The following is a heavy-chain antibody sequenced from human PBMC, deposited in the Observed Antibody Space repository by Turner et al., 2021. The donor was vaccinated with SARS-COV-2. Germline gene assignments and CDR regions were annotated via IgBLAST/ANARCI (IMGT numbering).Heavy chain of an antibody. CDR1: GYTLTDLS. D-gene: IGHD6-19*01. J-gene: IGHJ6*02. CDR2: FDPEDGET. V-gene: IGHV1-24*01. CDR3: ATGTAVAGTSKNYYYYYGMDV. Sequence: QVQVVQSGAEVKKPGASVKVSCKVSGYTLTDLSMHWVRQAPGKGLEWMGGFDPEDGETIYAQKFQGRVTMTEDTSTDTAYMELSSLRSEDTAVYYCATGTAVAGTSKNYYYYYGMDVWGQGTTVTVSS.